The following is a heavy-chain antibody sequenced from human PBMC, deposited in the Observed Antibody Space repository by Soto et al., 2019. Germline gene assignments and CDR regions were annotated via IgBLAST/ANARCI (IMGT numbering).Heavy chain of an antibody. D-gene: IGHD6-19*01. CDR3: ARSTDMRWLVEPYFDY. Sequence: SETMSVTCPVSGGSLSSSSCYWGWLRQPPGKGLEWIGSIYYSGSTYYNPSPKSRVTISVDTSKNQFSLKLSSVTAADTAVYCCARSTDMRWLVEPYFDYRGQGTLVTVSS. V-gene: IGHV4-39*01. CDR2: IYYSGST. J-gene: IGHJ4*02. CDR1: GGSLSSSSCY.